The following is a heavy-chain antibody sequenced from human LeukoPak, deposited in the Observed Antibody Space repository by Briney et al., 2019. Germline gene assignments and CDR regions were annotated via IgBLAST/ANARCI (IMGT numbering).Heavy chain of an antibody. Sequence: GGSLRLSCAASGFTFSSYGMHWVRQAPGKGLEWVAVIWYDGSNKYYADSVKGRFTISRDNSKNTLYLQMNSLRAEDTAVYYCARSYNYYGSGSYFRGSCFDPWGQGTLVTVSS. V-gene: IGHV3-33*01. CDR1: GFTFSSYG. CDR2: IWYDGSNK. D-gene: IGHD3-10*01. J-gene: IGHJ5*02. CDR3: ARSYNYYGSGSYFRGSCFDP.